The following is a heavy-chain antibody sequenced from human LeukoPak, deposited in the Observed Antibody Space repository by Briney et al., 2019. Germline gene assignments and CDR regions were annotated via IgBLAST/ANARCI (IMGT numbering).Heavy chain of an antibody. CDR1: GFTFSSYS. J-gene: IGHJ6*03. D-gene: IGHD3-10*01. CDR3: ARVGTVWFGELLTYYYYYMDV. Sequence: GGPLRLSCAASGFTFSSYSMNWVRQAPGKGLEWVSSISSSSSYIYYADSVKGRFTISRDNAKNSLYLQMNSLRAEDTAVYYCARVGTVWFGELLTYYYYYMDVWGKGTTVTVSS. V-gene: IGHV3-21*01. CDR2: ISSSSSYI.